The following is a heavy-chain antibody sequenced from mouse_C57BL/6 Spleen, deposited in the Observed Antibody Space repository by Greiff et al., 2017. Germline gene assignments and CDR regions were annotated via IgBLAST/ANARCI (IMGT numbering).Heavy chain of an antibody. J-gene: IGHJ3*01. CDR3: ALSIYDGYRFAY. CDR1: GYTFTSYW. D-gene: IGHD2-3*01. V-gene: IGHV1-69*01. Sequence: QVQLKQPGAELVMPGASVKLSCKASGYTFTSYWMHWVQQRPGQGLEWIGEIDPSDSYTNYNQKFKGKSTLTVDKSSSTAYMQLSSLTSEDSAVYYCALSIYDGYRFAYWGKGTLVTVSA. CDR2: IDPSDSYT.